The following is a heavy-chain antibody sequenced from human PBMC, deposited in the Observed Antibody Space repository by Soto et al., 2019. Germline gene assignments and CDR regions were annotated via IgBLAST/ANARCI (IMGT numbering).Heavy chain of an antibody. CDR3: ARGPGSWYYYYMDV. Sequence: QVQLVQSGAEVKKPGASVKVSCKASGYTFTSYDINWVRQATGQGLEWMGWMNPNSGNTGYAQKFQGSGTMTRHTSISTAYMELSSLRSEDTAVYYCARGPGSWYYYYMDVWGKGTTVTVSS. CDR1: GYTFTSYD. J-gene: IGHJ6*03. V-gene: IGHV1-8*01. CDR2: MNPNSGNT. D-gene: IGHD6-13*01.